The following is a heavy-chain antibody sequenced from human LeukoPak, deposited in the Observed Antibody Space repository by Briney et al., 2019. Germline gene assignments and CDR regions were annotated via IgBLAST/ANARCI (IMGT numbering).Heavy chain of an antibody. CDR3: ARDIYGSGYGFSDY. J-gene: IGHJ4*02. Sequence: PSETLSLTCTVSGVSMSTYYWSWIRQSPGKGLEWIAYIHYTGSTNNNPSLKGRLAISVDTSKNQFSLTLSSVTAADTAVYYCARDIYGSGYGFSDYWGQGVLVTVSS. CDR2: IHYTGST. V-gene: IGHV4-59*13. D-gene: IGHD3-10*01. CDR1: GVSMSTYY.